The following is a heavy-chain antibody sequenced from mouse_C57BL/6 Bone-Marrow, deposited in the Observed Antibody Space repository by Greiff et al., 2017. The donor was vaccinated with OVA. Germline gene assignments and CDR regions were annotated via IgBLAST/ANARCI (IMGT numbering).Heavy chain of an antibody. D-gene: IGHD1-1*01. CDR2: ISDGGSYT. V-gene: IGHV5-4*03. CDR1: GFTFSSYA. CDR3: ARAHYYGSSPPFAY. Sequence: EVKVEESGGGLVKPGGSLKLSCAASGFTFSSYAMSWVRQTPEKRLEWVATISDGGSYTYYPDNVKGRFTISRDNAKNNLYLQMSHLKSEDTAMYYCARAHYYGSSPPFAYWGQGTLVTVSA. J-gene: IGHJ3*01.